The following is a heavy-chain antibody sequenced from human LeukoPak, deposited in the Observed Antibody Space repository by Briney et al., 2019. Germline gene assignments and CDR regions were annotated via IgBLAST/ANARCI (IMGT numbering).Heavy chain of an antibody. CDR2: ISGSGGST. CDR1: GFTFSSYA. CDR3: AKDRPGRCSSTRCYTGYFQH. D-gene: IGHD2-2*02. V-gene: IGHV3-23*01. J-gene: IGHJ1*01. Sequence: GGSLRLSCAASGFTFSSYAMSWVRQAPGKGLEWVSAISGSGGSTYYADSVKGRFTISRDNSKNTLYLQMNSLRAEDTAVYYCAKDRPGRCSSTRCYTGYFQHWGQGTLVNVS.